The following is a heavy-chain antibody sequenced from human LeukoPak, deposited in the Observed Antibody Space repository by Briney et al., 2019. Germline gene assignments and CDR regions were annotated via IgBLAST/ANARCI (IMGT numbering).Heavy chain of an antibody. J-gene: IGHJ4*01. V-gene: IGHV3-11*01. CDR3: VRRGDYFDY. D-gene: IGHD2-15*01. Sequence: SGGSLRLSCAASGFTFTDYYMNWIRQAPGKGLEWVSYISNTGSTIYYGDSVKGRFTISRDNAKNSLYLQMNSLRAEDTAVYYCVRRGDYFDYWGHGALVTVSS. CDR2: ISNTGSTI. CDR1: GFTFTDYY.